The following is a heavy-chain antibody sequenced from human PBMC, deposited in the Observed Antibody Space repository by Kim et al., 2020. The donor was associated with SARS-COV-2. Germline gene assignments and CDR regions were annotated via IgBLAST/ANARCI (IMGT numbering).Heavy chain of an antibody. D-gene: IGHD2-2*01. CDR2: INPSGGST. J-gene: IGHJ4*02. V-gene: IGHV1-46*01. CDR1: GYTFTSYY. CDR3: ARDLVVVPAASGFDY. Sequence: ASVKVSCKASGYTFTSYYMHWVRQAPGQGLEWMGIINPSGGSTSYAQKFQGRVTMTRDTSTSTVYMELSSPRSEDTAVYYCARDLVVVPAASGFDYWGQGTLVTVSS.